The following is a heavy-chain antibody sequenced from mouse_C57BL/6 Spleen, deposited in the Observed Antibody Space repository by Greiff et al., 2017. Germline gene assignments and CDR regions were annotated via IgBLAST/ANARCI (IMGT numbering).Heavy chain of an antibody. J-gene: IGHJ3*01. CDR2: IYPGNSDT. D-gene: IGHD1-1*01. CDR3: TRPYYGSTAGCAY. Sequence: VQLKESGTVLARPGASVKMSCKTSGYTFTSYWMHWVKQRPGQGLEWIGAIYPGNSDTSYNQKFKGKAKLTAVTSSSTAYMELSSLTKEDSAVYYCTRPYYGSTAGCAYWGQGTLVTVSA. V-gene: IGHV1-5*01. CDR1: GYTFTSYW.